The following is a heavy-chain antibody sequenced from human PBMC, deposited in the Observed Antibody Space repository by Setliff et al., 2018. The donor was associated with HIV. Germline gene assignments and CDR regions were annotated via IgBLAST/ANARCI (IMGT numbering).Heavy chain of an antibody. CDR3: AGQSTVAAAGFDF. J-gene: IGHJ4*02. CDR1: VGSVSGHY. Sequence: SETLSLTCAVYVGSVSGHYWGWFRQPPGKGLEWIGEINRSGSANYNRSLKSRVTMSVDTSKRQFSLKLDSVTAADTAIYYCAGQSTVAAAGFDFWGQGTLVTVSS. CDR2: INRSGSA. V-gene: IGHV4-34*01. D-gene: IGHD6-13*01.